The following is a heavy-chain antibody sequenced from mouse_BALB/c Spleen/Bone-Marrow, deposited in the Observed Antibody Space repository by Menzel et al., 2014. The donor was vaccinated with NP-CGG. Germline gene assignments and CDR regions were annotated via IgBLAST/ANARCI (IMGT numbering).Heavy chain of an antibody. CDR2: IAPGSGST. J-gene: IGHJ1*01. V-gene: IGHV1S41*01. CDR3: ARSRDGYFDV. Sequence: DLVKPGASVKLSCKASGYTFTSYWINWIKQRPGQGLVWIGRIAPGSGSTYYNEMFKGKATLTVDTFSSTAYIQLSSLSSGDSAVYFCARSRDGYFDVWGAGTTVTVSS. CDR1: GYTFTSYW.